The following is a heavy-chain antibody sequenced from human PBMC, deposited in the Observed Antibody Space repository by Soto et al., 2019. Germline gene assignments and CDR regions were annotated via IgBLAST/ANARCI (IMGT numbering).Heavy chain of an antibody. Sequence: QVHLVQSSVEVKKPGASVKVSCKTSRYTFTSYGISWVRQAPGQGREWMGRITSYNANTNYAQKFQGRVTMTTDTSTSTAYLELTSLRSDVTAVYYCARNYYGSGRLTADSWGQGTLVTVSS. CDR2: ITSYNANT. V-gene: IGHV1-18*01. CDR3: ARNYYGSGRLTADS. D-gene: IGHD3-10*01. J-gene: IGHJ4*02. CDR1: RYTFTSYG.